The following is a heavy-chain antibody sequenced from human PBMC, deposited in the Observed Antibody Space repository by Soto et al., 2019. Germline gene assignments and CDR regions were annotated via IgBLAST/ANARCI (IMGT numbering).Heavy chain of an antibody. Sequence: QLQLQESGSGLVKPSQTLSLMCDVSGGSITRGGYSWSWIRQLPGKGLEWLGYIYDNGNTYYNASLKGRVTILVDRSKNQFSLNLTSVTAADTAVYYCARWSPLYGMDVWGQGATVTVSS. D-gene: IGHD3-3*01. J-gene: IGHJ6*02. V-gene: IGHV4-30-2*01. CDR3: ARWSPLYGMDV. CDR1: GGSITRGGYS. CDR2: IYDNGNT.